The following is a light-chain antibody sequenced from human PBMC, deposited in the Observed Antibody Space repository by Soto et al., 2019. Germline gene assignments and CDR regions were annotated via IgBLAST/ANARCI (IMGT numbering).Light chain of an antibody. J-gene: IGKJ5*01. CDR3: QQYENLPPT. CDR1: QDIANS. V-gene: IGKV1-33*01. CDR2: DAS. Sequence: DIQMTQSPSSLSASIGDRVILTCQASQDIANSLNWYQHKPGTAPKLLIYDASNLERGGPARFSGSGSGTDFSFTISSLQPEDIATYYCQQYENLPPTFGQGTRLEIK.